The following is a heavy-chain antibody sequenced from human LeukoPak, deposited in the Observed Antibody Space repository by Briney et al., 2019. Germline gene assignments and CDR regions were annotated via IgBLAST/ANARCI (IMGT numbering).Heavy chain of an antibody. Sequence: GESLKISCKGSGYSFTSYWISWVRQMPGKGLEWMGRIDPSDSYTNYSPSFQGHVTISADKSISTAYLQWSSLKASDTAMYYCARHDADYYDSSGYPRDYGGEGTLVSVSS. CDR2: IDPSDSYT. CDR1: GYSFTSYW. J-gene: IGHJ4*02. D-gene: IGHD3-22*01. V-gene: IGHV5-10-1*01. CDR3: ARHDADYYDSSGYPRDY.